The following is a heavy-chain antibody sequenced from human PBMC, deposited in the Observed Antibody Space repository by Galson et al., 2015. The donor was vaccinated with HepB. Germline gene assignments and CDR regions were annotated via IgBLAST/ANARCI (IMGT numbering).Heavy chain of an antibody. J-gene: IGHJ6*02. V-gene: IGHV3-30*04. CDR1: GFTFSSYA. CDR3: ARDLGGVATIFYYYYGMDV. D-gene: IGHD5-12*01. CDR2: ISYDGSNK. Sequence: SLRLSCAASGFTFSSYAMHWVRQAPGKGLEWVAVISYDGSNKYYADSVKGRFTISRDNSKNTLYLQMNSLRAEDTAVYYCARDLGGVATIFYYYYGMDVWGQGTTVTVPS.